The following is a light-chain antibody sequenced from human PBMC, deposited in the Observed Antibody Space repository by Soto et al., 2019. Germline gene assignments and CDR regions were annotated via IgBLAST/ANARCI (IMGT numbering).Light chain of an antibody. CDR3: QQGYSTPQT. Sequence: DFQMTQSPSSLSASAGDRVTITCRASQGISSHLNWYQQKPGKAPKLLIYAASSLQSGVPSRFSGSGSGTDFTLTINSLQPEDFATYYCQQGYSTPQTFGQGTKVDIK. CDR2: AAS. CDR1: QGISSH. J-gene: IGKJ1*01. V-gene: IGKV1-39*01.